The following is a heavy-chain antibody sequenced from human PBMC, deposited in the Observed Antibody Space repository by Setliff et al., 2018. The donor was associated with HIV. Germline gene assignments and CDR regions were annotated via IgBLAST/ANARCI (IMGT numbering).Heavy chain of an antibody. Sequence: ASVKVSCKASGYTFTSYGISWVRQAPGQGLEWMGWISAYSGNTNYAQKFQGRVTITTDTSTSTAYMELRSLRSDDTALYYCARAHFLVTETRNWFDPWGQGTLVTV. CDR1: GYTFTSYG. CDR2: ISAYSGNT. V-gene: IGHV1-18*01. D-gene: IGHD1-26*01. J-gene: IGHJ5*02. CDR3: ARAHFLVTETRNWFDP.